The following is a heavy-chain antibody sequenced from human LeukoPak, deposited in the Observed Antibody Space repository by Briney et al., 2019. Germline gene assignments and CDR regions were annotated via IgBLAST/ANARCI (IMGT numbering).Heavy chain of an antibody. Sequence: GGSLRLSCAASGFTFHNYAMSWVRQAPGKGLDWVASISNNGGSAYYADSVKGRFTISRDNSKNTMDLQMKSLRSEDTAVYYCARDRDGYFDLWGRGTLVTVSS. V-gene: IGHV3-23*01. CDR1: GFTFHNYA. CDR2: ISNNGGSA. D-gene: IGHD5-24*01. J-gene: IGHJ2*01. CDR3: ARDRDGYFDL.